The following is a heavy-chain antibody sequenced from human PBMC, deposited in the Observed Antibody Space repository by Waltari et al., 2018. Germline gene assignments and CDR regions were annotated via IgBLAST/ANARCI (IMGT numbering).Heavy chain of an antibody. CDR2: ISAYNGNT. D-gene: IGHD3-10*01. CDR1: GYTFTNYG. J-gene: IGHJ5*02. CDR3: VREGDGSGRRGWFDP. V-gene: IGHV1-18*01. Sequence: QVQLVQSGAEVKKPGASVKVSCKASGYTFTNYGITWLQQAPGQGLEWMGWISAYNGNTNYAQILQGRVTMTTDTSTNTAYMELRSLRSDDTAVYYCVREGDGSGRRGWFDPWGQGTLVTVSS.